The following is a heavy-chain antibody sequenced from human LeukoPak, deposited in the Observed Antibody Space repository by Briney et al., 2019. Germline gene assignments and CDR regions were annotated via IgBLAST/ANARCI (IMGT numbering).Heavy chain of an antibody. CDR1: GFIFNDYA. V-gene: IGHV3-9*01. D-gene: IGHD3-9*01. CDR2: ISWNSGSI. Sequence: GGSLRLSCAASGFIFNDYAMHWVRQAPGKGLEWVSGISWNSGSIGYADSVKGLFTISRDNDKNSLYLQMNSLRAEDTALDYCEKTSAWNILTGFIDYWGQGTLVTVSS. CDR3: EKTSAWNILTGFIDY. J-gene: IGHJ4*02.